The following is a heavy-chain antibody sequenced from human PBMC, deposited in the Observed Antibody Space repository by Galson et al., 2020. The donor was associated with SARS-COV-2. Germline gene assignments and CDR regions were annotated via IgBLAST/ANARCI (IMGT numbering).Heavy chain of an antibody. Sequence: VGSLRLSCAASGFSVSSNYMYWVRQAPGKGLEWVSVIYSGGGTSYADSVKGRFTISRDISKNTLYLQMNNLRAEDTAVYYCARGFAPGNLVVLYYFDSWGQGSLVTVSS. CDR3: ARGFAPGNLVVLYYFDS. CDR1: GFSVSSNY. D-gene: IGHD3-9*01. J-gene: IGHJ4*02. V-gene: IGHV3-53*01. CDR2: IYSGGGT.